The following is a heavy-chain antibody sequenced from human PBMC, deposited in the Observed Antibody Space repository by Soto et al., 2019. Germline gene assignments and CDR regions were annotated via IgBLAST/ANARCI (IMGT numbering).Heavy chain of an antibody. J-gene: IGHJ6*02. CDR3: ASHSSLRGYCISTSCCGYYYGMDV. V-gene: IGHV1-69*12. CDR2: IIPIFGTA. D-gene: IGHD2-2*01. CDR1: GGTFSSYA. Sequence: QVQLVQSGAEVKKPGSSVKVSCKASGGTFSSYAISWVRQAPGQGLEWMGGIIPIFGTADYAQKFQGRVTITADESTSTAYIELSSLRAEDTAVYYCASHSSLRGYCISTSCCGYYYGMDVWGQGTTVTVSS.